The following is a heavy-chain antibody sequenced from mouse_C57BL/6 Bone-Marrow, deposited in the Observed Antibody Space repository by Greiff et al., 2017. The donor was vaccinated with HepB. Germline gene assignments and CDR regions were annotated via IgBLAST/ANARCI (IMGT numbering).Heavy chain of an antibody. CDR1: GYAFTNYL. CDR2: INPGSGGT. J-gene: IGHJ2*01. V-gene: IGHV1-54*01. Sequence: VQLMESGAELVRPGTSVKVSCKASGYAFTNYLIEWVKQRPGQGLEWIGVINPGSGGTNYNEKFKGKATLTADKSSSTAYMQLSSLTSEDSAVYFCARSYYSNRLFDYWGQGTTRTVSS. D-gene: IGHD2-5*01. CDR3: ARSYYSNRLFDY.